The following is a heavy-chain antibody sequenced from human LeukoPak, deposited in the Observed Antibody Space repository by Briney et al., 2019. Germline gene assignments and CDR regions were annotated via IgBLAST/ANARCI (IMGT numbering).Heavy chain of an antibody. Sequence: GGSLRLSCAASGFTFSSYGMHWVRQAPGKGLEWVAVISFDGNNKYYADSVKGRFTISRDNSKNRLYLQMNSLRAEDTAVYYCAKDHYDTGGTYSFDPWGQGTLVTVSS. D-gene: IGHD2-8*02. CDR3: AKDHYDTGGTYSFDP. V-gene: IGHV3-30*18. CDR2: ISFDGNNK. J-gene: IGHJ5*02. CDR1: GFTFSSYG.